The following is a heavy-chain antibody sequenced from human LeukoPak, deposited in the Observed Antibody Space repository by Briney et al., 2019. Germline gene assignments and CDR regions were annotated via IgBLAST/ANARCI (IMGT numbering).Heavy chain of an antibody. CDR2: TRNKANSYST. J-gene: IGHJ3*02. Sequence: GGALRLSCAASGFTFSDHYIDWVRQAPGKGLEWVGRTRNKANSYSTEYAASEKGRFTISRDDSKSIAYLQMNSLKTEDTAVYYCTRAYYDFWSGYYTEAFDIWGQGTMVTVSS. CDR1: GFTFSDHY. V-gene: IGHV3-72*01. D-gene: IGHD3-3*01. CDR3: TRAYYDFWSGYYTEAFDI.